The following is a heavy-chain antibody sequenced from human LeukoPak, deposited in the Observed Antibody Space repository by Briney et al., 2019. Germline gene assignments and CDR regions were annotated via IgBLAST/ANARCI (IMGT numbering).Heavy chain of an antibody. Sequence: GGSLRLSCAASGFTFSSYSMNWVRQAPGKGLEWVSFISSSSSYIYYADSVKGRFTIYRDNAKNSLYLQMNSLRAEDTAVYYCAKDPYGDYEYWGRGTLVTVSS. V-gene: IGHV3-21*04. CDR2: ISSSSSYI. J-gene: IGHJ4*02. D-gene: IGHD4-17*01. CDR3: AKDPYGDYEY. CDR1: GFTFSSYS.